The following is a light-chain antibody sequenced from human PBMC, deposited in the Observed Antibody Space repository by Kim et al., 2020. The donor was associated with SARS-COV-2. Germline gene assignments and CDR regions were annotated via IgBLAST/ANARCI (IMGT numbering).Light chain of an antibody. CDR2: DAS. Sequence: SPGETAAPTCRASQSVSTNVAWYQQKPGQAPRLLIYDASTRATGVPARFSGSGSGTDFTLTISSLQSEDLAVYHCQQYDDWPPWTFGQGTKVDIK. J-gene: IGKJ1*01. CDR3: QQYDDWPPWT. CDR1: QSVSTN. V-gene: IGKV3-15*01.